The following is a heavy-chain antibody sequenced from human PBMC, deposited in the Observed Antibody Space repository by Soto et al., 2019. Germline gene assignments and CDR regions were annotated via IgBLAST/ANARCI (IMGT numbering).Heavy chain of an antibody. Sequence: GGSLRLSCAASGFTFSSYAMHWVRQAPGKGLEWVAVISYDGSNKYYADSVKGRFTISRDNSKNTLYLQMNSLRAEDTAVYYCARDRYYGSGSYYSLGDGELYYYYYGMDVWGQGTTVTVSS. CDR3: ARDRYYGSGSYYSLGDGELYYYYYGMDV. J-gene: IGHJ6*02. CDR1: GFTFSSYA. D-gene: IGHD3-10*01. CDR2: ISYDGSNK. V-gene: IGHV3-30-3*01.